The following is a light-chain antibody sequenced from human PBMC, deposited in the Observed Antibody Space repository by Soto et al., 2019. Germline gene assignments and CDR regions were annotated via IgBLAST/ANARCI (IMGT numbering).Light chain of an antibody. V-gene: IGLV7-46*01. CDR2: DTS. J-gene: IGLJ1*01. Sequence: QAVVTQEPSLTVSPGGTVTLTCGSSTGDVTSGHYPYWFQQKPGQAPRTLISDTSNKHSWTPARFSGSLLGGKAALTLSGAQPEDEADYYCLLSYPGARLFGTGTKLTVL. CDR3: LLSYPGARL. CDR1: TGDVTSGHY.